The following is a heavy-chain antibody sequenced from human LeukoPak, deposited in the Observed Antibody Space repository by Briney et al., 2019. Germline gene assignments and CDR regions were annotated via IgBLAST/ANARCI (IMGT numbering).Heavy chain of an antibody. CDR3: AKDKEQWLVRGYFDL. Sequence: GGSLRLSCTPSRFSFSNYWMAWVRQAPGKGLEWVGNINQDGSERNYVDSVKGRFTISRDNAKNSLFLQMNSLRVEDTAVYYCAKDKEQWLVRGYFDLWGRGTLVTVSS. CDR2: INQDGSER. D-gene: IGHD6-19*01. V-gene: IGHV3-7*01. J-gene: IGHJ2*01. CDR1: RFSFSNYW.